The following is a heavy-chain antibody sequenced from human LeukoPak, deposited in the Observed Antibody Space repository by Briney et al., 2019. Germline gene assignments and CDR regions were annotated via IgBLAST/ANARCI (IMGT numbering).Heavy chain of an antibody. CDR2: ISSSSSTI. D-gene: IGHD2-21*02. V-gene: IGHV3-48*02. Sequence: GGSLRLSCAASGFTFSSYSMNWVRQAPGKGLEWVSCISSSSSTIYYADSVKGRFTISRDNAKNSLYLQMNSLRDEDTAVYYCARLPCGGDCFDAFDIWGQGTMVTVSS. J-gene: IGHJ3*02. CDR3: ARLPCGGDCFDAFDI. CDR1: GFTFSSYS.